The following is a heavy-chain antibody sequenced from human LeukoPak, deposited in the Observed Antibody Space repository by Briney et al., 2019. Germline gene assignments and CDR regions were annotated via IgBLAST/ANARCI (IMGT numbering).Heavy chain of an antibody. CDR1: GGSISSYY. D-gene: IGHD3-16*01. V-gene: IGHV4-59*01. Sequence: SETLSLTCTVSGGSISSYYWSWIRQPPGKGLEWIGYIYYSGSTNYNPSLKSRVTISEDTSKNQFSLKLSSVTAADTAVYYCAREGGNYYYYYGMDVWGQGTTVTVSS. J-gene: IGHJ6*02. CDR2: IYYSGST. CDR3: AREGGNYYYYYGMDV.